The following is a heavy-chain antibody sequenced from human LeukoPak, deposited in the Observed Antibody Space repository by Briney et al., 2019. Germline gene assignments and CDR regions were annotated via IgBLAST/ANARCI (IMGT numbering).Heavy chain of an antibody. V-gene: IGHV4-39*01. CDR1: GDSISSSSYY. CDR3: ARAYYYDSSGPLPYIDY. J-gene: IGHJ4*02. CDR2: IYYSGST. Sequence: SETLSLTCTVSGDSISSSSYYWGWIRQPPGKGLEWIGSIYYSGSTYYNPSLKSRVTTSVDTSKNQSSLKLSSVTAADTAVYYCARAYYYDSSGPLPYIDYWGQGTLVTVSS. D-gene: IGHD3-22*01.